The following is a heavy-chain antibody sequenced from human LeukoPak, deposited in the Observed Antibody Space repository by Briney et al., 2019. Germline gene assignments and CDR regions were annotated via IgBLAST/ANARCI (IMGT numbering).Heavy chain of an antibody. Sequence: SETLSLTCTVSGGSISSGSYYWSWIRQPAGKGLEWIGRIYTSGSTNYNPSLKSRVTMSVDTSKNQFSLKLSSVTAADTAVYYCAREGYSYGWDWGQGTLVTVSS. V-gene: IGHV4-61*02. J-gene: IGHJ4*02. D-gene: IGHD5-18*01. CDR1: GGSISSGSYY. CDR2: IYTSGST. CDR3: AREGYSYGWD.